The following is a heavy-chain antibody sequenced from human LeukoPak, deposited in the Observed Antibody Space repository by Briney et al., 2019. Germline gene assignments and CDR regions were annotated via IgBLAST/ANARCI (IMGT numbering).Heavy chain of an antibody. Sequence: PSETLSLTCTVSGGSVSSGSYYWSWIRQPPGKGLEWIGYIYYSGSTNYNPSLKSRVTISVDTSKNQFSLKLSSVTAADTAVYYCARGATGYCSGGSCYSGWFDPWGQGTLVTVSS. V-gene: IGHV4-61*01. CDR3: ARGATGYCSGGSCYSGWFDP. J-gene: IGHJ5*02. CDR2: IYYSGST. D-gene: IGHD2-15*01. CDR1: GGSVSSGSYY.